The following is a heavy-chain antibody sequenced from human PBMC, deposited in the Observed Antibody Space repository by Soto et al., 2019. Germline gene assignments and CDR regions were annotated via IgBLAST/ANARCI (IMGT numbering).Heavy chain of an antibody. V-gene: IGHV3-33*01. CDR3: ARDGVTGTTSYFDY. D-gene: IGHD1-7*01. CDR2: MWYEGSNE. Sequence: QVQLVESGGGVVQPGRSLRLSCAASGFTFSSYGMHWVRQAPGKGLEWVAVMWYEGSNEYYADSVKGRFTISRDNSKSTLFLQMNSLRAEDTAVYYCARDGVTGTTSYFDYWGQGTLVTVSS. J-gene: IGHJ4*02. CDR1: GFTFSSYG.